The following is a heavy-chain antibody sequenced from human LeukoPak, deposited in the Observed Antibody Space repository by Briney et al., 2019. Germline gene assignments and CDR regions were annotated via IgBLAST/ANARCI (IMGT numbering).Heavy chain of an antibody. CDR2: IIPIFGTA. Sequence: GASVKVSCKASGGTFSSYAISWVRQAPGQGLEWMGGIIPIFGTANYAQKFQGRATITADESTSTAYMELSSLRSEDTAVYYCARGPYYGSGSYYLSGFDYWGQGTLVTVSS. CDR1: GGTFSSYA. D-gene: IGHD3-10*01. V-gene: IGHV1-69*13. J-gene: IGHJ4*02. CDR3: ARGPYYGSGSYYLSGFDY.